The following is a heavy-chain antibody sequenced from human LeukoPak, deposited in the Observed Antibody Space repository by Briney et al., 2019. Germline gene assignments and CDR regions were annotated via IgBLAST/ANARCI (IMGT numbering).Heavy chain of an antibody. J-gene: IGHJ4*02. CDR1: GGSFSGYY. V-gene: IGHV4-34*01. Sequence: PSETLSLTCAVYGGSFSGYYWSWIRQPPGKGLEWIGEINHSGSTNYNPSLKSRVTISVDTSKNQFSLKLSSVTAADTAVYYCASGVVVITGPFDYWGQGTLVTVSS. CDR3: ASGVVVITGPFDY. D-gene: IGHD3-22*01. CDR2: INHSGST.